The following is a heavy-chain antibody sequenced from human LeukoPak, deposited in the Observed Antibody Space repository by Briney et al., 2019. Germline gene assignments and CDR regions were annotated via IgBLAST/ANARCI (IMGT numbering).Heavy chain of an antibody. J-gene: IGHJ4*02. CDR2: IIPIFGTA. Sequence: ASVKVSCKASGGTFSSYAISWVRQAPGQGLEWMGGIIPIFGTANYAQKFQGRVTITADESTSTAYMELSSLRSEDTAVYYCARDKRSGYDYHFDYWGQGTLVTVSS. CDR3: ARDKRSGYDYHFDY. D-gene: IGHD5-12*01. V-gene: IGHV1-69*01. CDR1: GGTFSSYA.